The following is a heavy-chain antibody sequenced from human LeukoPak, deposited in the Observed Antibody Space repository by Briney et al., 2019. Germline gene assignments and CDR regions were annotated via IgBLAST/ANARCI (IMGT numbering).Heavy chain of an antibody. CDR2: IYYSGST. CDR1: GGSITNYY. J-gene: IGHJ5*02. CDR3: ARGPYGDYDNWFDP. D-gene: IGHD4-17*01. Sequence: SETLSLTCTVSGGSITNYYWTWIRQPPGKGLKWIGYIYYSGSTDYSPSLKSRVTMSVDTSKNQFSLNLSSVTAADTAVYYCARGPYGDYDNWFDPWGQGTLVTVSS. V-gene: IGHV4-59*01.